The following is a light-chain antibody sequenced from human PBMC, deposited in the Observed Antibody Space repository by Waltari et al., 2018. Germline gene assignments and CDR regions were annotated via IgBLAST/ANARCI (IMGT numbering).Light chain of an antibody. CDR1: LSVSRA. V-gene: IGKV3-20*01. CDR3: QHYVSLPVT. Sequence: EIVLTQSPGTLSLSPGERATLPCRASLSVSRALAWYQQTPGQAPRLLIYGASNRAAGIPDRFSGSGSGTDFSLIISRLEPEDFAVYYCQHYVSLPVTFGQGTKVEIK. CDR2: GAS. J-gene: IGKJ1*01.